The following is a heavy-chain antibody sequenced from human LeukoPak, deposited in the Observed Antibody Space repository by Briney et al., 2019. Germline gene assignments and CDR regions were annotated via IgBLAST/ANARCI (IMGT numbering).Heavy chain of an antibody. Sequence: PGGSLRLSCAASGFTLSSSGMNWVRQAPGKGLEWVSFIGGSGDTIYYSDSVKGRFTISRDSAKNSLYLQMNSLRAEDTAVYYCAKVRDSSGYWGGNYYVMDVWGQGTTVTVSS. J-gene: IGHJ6*02. D-gene: IGHD3-22*01. CDR3: AKVRDSSGYWGGNYYVMDV. CDR1: GFTLSSSG. CDR2: IGGSGDTI. V-gene: IGHV3-48*03.